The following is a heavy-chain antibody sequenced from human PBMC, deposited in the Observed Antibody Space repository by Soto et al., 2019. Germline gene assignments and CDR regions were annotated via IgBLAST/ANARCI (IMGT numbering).Heavy chain of an antibody. V-gene: IGHV4-30-4*01. CDR3: AGELGTFYFDH. J-gene: IGHJ4*02. CDR1: AGSIRSGDYY. D-gene: IGHD7-27*01. CDR2: IDHSGSA. Sequence: SETLSLTCTVSAGSIRSGDYYWTWIRQPPGKGLEWIGYIDHSGSAYYNPSLKSRATISIDTSNNQFSLKMTSVTAADTAVYYCAGELGTFYFDHWGQGTLVTVSS.